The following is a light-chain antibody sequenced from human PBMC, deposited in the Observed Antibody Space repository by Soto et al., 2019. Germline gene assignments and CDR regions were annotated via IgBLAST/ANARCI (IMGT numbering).Light chain of an antibody. V-gene: IGKV1-39*01. CDR1: QTINTY. Sequence: DIQMTQSPSSLSAAVGDRVTITCRASQTINTYLNWYQQKPGKAPKVLIYAASSLQTGVPSRFSGSVSGTDFTLTISSLQPDDFATYYCQQSYSTPRTFGQGTKVEI. CDR2: AAS. J-gene: IGKJ1*01. CDR3: QQSYSTPRT.